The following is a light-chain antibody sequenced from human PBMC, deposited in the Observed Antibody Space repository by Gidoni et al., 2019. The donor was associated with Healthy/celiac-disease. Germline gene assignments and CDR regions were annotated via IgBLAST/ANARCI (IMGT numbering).Light chain of an antibody. J-gene: IGKJ2*01. CDR2: LGS. Sequence: DSVMTQSPLSLPVTPGEPASSSCRSSQSLLHSNGYNYLDWYLQKPGQSPQLLIYLGSNRASGVPDRFSGSGSGTDFTLKISRVEAEDVGVYYCMQALQTPPTFGQGTKLEIK. CDR3: MQALQTPPT. V-gene: IGKV2-28*01. CDR1: QSLLHSNGYNY.